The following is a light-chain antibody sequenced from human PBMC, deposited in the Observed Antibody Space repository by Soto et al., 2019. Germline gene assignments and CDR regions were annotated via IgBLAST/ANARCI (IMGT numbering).Light chain of an antibody. Sequence: NFMLTQPHSVSGSPGKTVTISCTRSSGSIASNYVQWYQQRPGSSPTTVIYEDNQRPSGVPDRFSGSIDSSSNSASLTISGLKTEDEADSYCQSYDSSNWVFGGGTKLTVL. J-gene: IGLJ3*02. CDR2: EDN. CDR1: SGSIASNY. CDR3: QSYDSSNWV. V-gene: IGLV6-57*01.